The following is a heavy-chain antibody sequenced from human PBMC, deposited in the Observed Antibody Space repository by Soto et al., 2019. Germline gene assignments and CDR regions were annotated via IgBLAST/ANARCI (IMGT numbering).Heavy chain of an antibody. Sequence: GGSLRLSCAASGFTFSSYAISWVRQAPGKGLEWVSAISGSGGSTYYADSVKGRFTISRDNSKNTLYLQMNSLRAEDTAVYYCAKLSGCSGGSCYFDYWGQGTLVTVSS. D-gene: IGHD2-15*01. J-gene: IGHJ4*02. CDR3: AKLSGCSGGSCYFDY. CDR2: ISGSGGST. CDR1: GFTFSSYA. V-gene: IGHV3-23*01.